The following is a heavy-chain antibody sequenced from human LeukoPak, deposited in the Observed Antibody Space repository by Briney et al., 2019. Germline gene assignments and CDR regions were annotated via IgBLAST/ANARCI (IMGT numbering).Heavy chain of an antibody. CDR2: INPNSGGT. Sequence: ASVKVSCKASGYTFTGYYMHWVRQAPGQGLEWMGRINPNSGGTNYAQKFQGRATMTRDTSISTAYMELSRLRSDDTAVYYCARSITMVRGVIGYWGQGTLVTVSS. J-gene: IGHJ4*02. CDR3: ARSITMVRGVIGY. CDR1: GYTFTGYY. D-gene: IGHD3-10*01. V-gene: IGHV1-2*06.